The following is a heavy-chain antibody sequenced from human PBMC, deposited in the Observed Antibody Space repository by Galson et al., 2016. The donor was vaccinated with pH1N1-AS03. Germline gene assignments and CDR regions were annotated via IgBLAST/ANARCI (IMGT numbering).Heavy chain of an antibody. CDR3: ARAAPFDP. D-gene: IGHD2-15*01. Sequence: SVKVSCKASGYTFPNFGMSWVRQAPGQGLEWMGWLSPYNGNTQYAQRLEGRVTMTTDTSTNTAYLELRSLTYDDTAVYYCARAAPFDPWGHGTLVIVSS. CDR1: GYTFPNFG. V-gene: IGHV1-18*04. J-gene: IGHJ5*02. CDR2: LSPYNGNT.